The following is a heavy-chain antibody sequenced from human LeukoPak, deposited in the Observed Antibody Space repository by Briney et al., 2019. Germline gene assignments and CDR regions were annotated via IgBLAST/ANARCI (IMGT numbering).Heavy chain of an antibody. J-gene: IGHJ4*02. V-gene: IGHV1-2*02. CDR3: ARVGPDCGGDCYSN. Sequence: GASVKVSCKTSGYTFTGYYIHWVRQAPGQGLEWMGWINGNTGGTNYAQKFQDRVAMTRDTSISTAYMDLNRLRSDDTAVYFCARVGPDCGGDCYSNWGRGTLVTVSS. CDR2: INGNTGGT. D-gene: IGHD2-21*02. CDR1: GYTFTGYY.